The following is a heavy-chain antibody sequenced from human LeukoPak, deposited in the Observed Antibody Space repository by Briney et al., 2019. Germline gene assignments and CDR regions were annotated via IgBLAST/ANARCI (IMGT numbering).Heavy chain of an antibody. J-gene: IGHJ5*02. CDR2: INHSGST. D-gene: IGHD6-19*01. CDR3: ARGSRGWYRENNWFDP. V-gene: IGHV4-61*01. Sequence: SETLSLTCTVSGGSVSSGSYSWSWIRQPPGKGLEWIGEINHSGSTNYNPSLKSRVTISVDTSKNQFSLKLSSVTAADTAVYYCARGSRGWYRENNWFDPWGQGTLVTVSS. CDR1: GGSVSSGSYS.